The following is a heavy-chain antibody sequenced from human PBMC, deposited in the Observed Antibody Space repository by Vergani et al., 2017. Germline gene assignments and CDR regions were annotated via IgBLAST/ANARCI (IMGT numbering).Heavy chain of an antibody. V-gene: IGHV4-38-2*01. J-gene: IGHJ5*02. CDR3: ARHVGYGDSNYSGDWFDP. D-gene: IGHD4-17*01. Sequence: QVQLQESGPGLVKPSETLSLTCAVSGYSIRSANYWGWIRQTPGKGLEWIGTIHYGGSTYYNPSFKTPVTISVDTSKNQLFLKLTSVTAAETALYYCARHVGYGDSNYSGDWFDPWGQGNLVTVSS. CDR2: IHYGGST. CDR1: GYSIRSANY.